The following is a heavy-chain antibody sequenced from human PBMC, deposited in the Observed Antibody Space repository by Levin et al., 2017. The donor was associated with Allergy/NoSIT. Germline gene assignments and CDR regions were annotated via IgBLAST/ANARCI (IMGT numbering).Heavy chain of an antibody. CDR1: GFIFIDSF. V-gene: IGHV3-74*01. Sequence: PGGSLRLSCTASGFIFIDSFIHWVRQAPGKGLVWVSLINSDGSSTSYADSVTGRFTVSRDNAKNTVYLQMNSLRAEDTAIYYCARDYYYRMDVWGQGTTVTVS. CDR3: ARDYYYRMDV. J-gene: IGHJ6*02. CDR2: INSDGSST.